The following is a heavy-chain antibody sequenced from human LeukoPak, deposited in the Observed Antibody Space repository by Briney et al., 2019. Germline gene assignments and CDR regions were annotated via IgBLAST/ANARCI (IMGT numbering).Heavy chain of an antibody. D-gene: IGHD6-13*01. CDR2: IYHSGST. CDR1: GYSISSGYY. Sequence: SETLSLTCTVSGYSISSGYYWGWIRQPPGQGLEWIGSIYHSGSTYYNPSLKSRVTISVDTSKNQFSLKLSSVTAADTAAYYCARGKRKRTAGYSYNWFDPWGQGTLVTVSS. V-gene: IGHV4-38-2*02. CDR3: ARGKRKRTAGYSYNWFDP. J-gene: IGHJ5*02.